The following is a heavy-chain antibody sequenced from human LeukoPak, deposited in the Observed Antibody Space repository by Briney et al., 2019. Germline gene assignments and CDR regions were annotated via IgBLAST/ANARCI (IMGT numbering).Heavy chain of an antibody. D-gene: IGHD3-10*01. J-gene: IGHJ4*02. V-gene: IGHV3-7*01. CDR2: IKQDGSEK. Sequence: GGSLRLSCAASGFTFSSYWMSWVRQAPGKGLEWVANIKQDGSEKYYVDSVKGRFTISRDNAKNSLYLQMNSLRAEDTAVYYCASLSYGCLYCYFDYWGQGTLVTVSS. CDR1: GFTFSSYW. CDR3: ASLSYGCLYCYFDY.